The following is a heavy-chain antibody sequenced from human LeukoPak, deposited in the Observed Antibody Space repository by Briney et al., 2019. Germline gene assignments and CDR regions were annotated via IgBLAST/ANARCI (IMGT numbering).Heavy chain of an antibody. CDR2: ISGSGGST. D-gene: IGHD3-10*01. CDR3: AKVTRGVISPGFDY. CDR1: GFTFSSYA. Sequence: GGSLRLSCAASGFTFSSYAMHWVRQAPGKGLEWVSAISGSGGSTYYADSVKGRFTISRDNSKNTLYLQMNSLRAEDTAVYYCAKVTRGVISPGFDYWGQGTLVTVSS. V-gene: IGHV3-23*01. J-gene: IGHJ4*02.